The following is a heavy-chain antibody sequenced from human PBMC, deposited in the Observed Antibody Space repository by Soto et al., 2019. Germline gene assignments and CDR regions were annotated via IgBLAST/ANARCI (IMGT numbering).Heavy chain of an antibody. V-gene: IGHV5-51*01. CDR1: GYSFTSYW. D-gene: IGHD6-13*01. J-gene: IGHJ6*02. Sequence: PGESLKISCKGSGYSFTSYWIGLVRQMPGKGLEWMGIIYPGDSDTRYSPSFQGQVTISADKSISTAYLQWSSLKASDTAMYYCARLGCSSAAGTGRNYYFGMDVWGQGTTVTVSS. CDR3: ARLGCSSAAGTGRNYYFGMDV. CDR2: IYPGDSDT.